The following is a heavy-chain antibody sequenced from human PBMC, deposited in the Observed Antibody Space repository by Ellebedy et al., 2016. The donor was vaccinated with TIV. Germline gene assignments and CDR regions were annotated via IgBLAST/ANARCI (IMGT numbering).Heavy chain of an antibody. D-gene: IGHD2-2*01. CDR2: INLRGGST. Sequence: AASVKVSCKASGYTLTSYSMHWVRQAPGQGLEWMGIINLRGGSTSYAQKFQGRVTMTRDTSTSTVFMELSSLRSEDTAVYYCAREGTSGALDYWGQGTLVTVSS. CDR1: GYTLTSYS. J-gene: IGHJ4*02. V-gene: IGHV1-46*01. CDR3: AREGTSGALDY.